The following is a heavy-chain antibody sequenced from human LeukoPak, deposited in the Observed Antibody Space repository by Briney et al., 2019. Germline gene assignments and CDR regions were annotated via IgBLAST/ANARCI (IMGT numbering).Heavy chain of an antibody. CDR1: GFTVSSNY. CDR3: ARVPGYSSSSGG. V-gene: IGHV3-53*01. CDR2: IYSGGST. J-gene: IGHJ4*02. Sequence: GGSLRLSCAASGFTVSSNYMSWVRQAPGKGLEWVSVIYSGGSTYYADSVKGRFTISRDNSKNTLYLQMNSLRAEDTAVYYCARVPGYSSSSGGWGQGTLVTVSS. D-gene: IGHD6-6*01.